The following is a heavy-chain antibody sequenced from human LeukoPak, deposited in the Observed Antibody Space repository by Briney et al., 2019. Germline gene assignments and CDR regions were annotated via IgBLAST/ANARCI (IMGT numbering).Heavy chain of an antibody. Sequence: SETLSLTCTVSGGSISSSSYYWGWIRQPPGKGLEWIGSIYYSGSTYYNPSLKSRVTISVDTSKNQFSLKLSSVTAADTAFYYRVGLGVMVLVYQLDYWGPGTPVTVSS. CDR2: IYYSGST. D-gene: IGHD2-8*01. V-gene: IGHV4-39*07. CDR3: VGLGVMVLVYQLDY. J-gene: IGHJ4*02. CDR1: GGSISSSSYY.